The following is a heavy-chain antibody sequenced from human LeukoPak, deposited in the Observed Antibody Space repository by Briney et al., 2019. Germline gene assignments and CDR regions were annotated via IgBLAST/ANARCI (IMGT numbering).Heavy chain of an antibody. Sequence: GGSLRLSCVGSGFTFSDAWMSWVRQAPGKGLEWVGRIKSKSDGGTIDYAAPVKGRFTISRDDSRNTLYLQMNSLRAEDTAVYYCARRNGFPMIPGWGYNMDVWGQGTTVTVSS. D-gene: IGHD3-10*01. J-gene: IGHJ6*03. CDR3: ARRNGFPMIPGWGYNMDV. CDR1: GFTFSDAW. CDR2: IKSKSDGGTI. V-gene: IGHV3-15*01.